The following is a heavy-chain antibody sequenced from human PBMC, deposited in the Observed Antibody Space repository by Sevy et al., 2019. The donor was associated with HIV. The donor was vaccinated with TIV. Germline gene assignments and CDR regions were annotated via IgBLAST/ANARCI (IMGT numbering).Heavy chain of an antibody. Sequence: AAVKVSCKASGYTFTSYGISWVRQAPGQGLERMGWISAYNRNTNYAQKLQGRVTMTTDTSTSTAYMELRSLRSDDTAVYYCARDRAMAGVNFDYWGQGTPVTVSS. V-gene: IGHV1-18*01. CDR3: ARDRAMAGVNFDY. J-gene: IGHJ4*02. D-gene: IGHD6-19*01. CDR2: ISAYNRNT. CDR1: GYTFTSYG.